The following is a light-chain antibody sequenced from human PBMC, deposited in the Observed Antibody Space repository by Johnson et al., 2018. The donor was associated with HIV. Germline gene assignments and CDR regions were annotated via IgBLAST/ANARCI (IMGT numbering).Light chain of an antibody. CDR1: SSNIGNNY. CDR3: GTWVSSLSVYV. CDR2: DNN. Sequence: QSVLTQPPSVSAAPGQKVTISCSGSSSNIGNNYVSWYQQLPGTAPRLLIYDNNKRPSGIPDRFSGSKSGTSATLGITGLQTGDEADYYCGTWVSSLSVYVFGSVTKVTVL. V-gene: IGLV1-51*01. J-gene: IGLJ1*01.